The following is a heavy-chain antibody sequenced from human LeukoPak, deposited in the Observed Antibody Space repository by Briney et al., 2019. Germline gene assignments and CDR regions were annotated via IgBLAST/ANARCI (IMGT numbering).Heavy chain of an antibody. J-gene: IGHJ4*02. CDR1: GFTFSSNW. CDR2: ISNSGGRT. D-gene: IGHD5-12*01. CDR3: AKSYNGYESKPDY. V-gene: IGHV3-23*01. Sequence: GGSLRLSCAASGFTFSSNWMHWVRQAPGKGLEWVSSISNSGGRTFYTDSVKGRFTISRDNSKITLYLQMNSLRAEDTAVYYCAKSYNGYESKPDYWGQGTLVTVSS.